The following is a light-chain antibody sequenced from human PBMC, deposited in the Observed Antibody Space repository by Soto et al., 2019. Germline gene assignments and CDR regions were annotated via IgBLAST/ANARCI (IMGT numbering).Light chain of an antibody. J-gene: IGKJ4*01. CDR1: HDISSSY. CDR3: QHYGGSVLT. V-gene: IGKV3-20*01. CDR2: GAS. Sequence: EIVLTQSPGALSLSPGERATLSCRTSHDISSSYLAWYQQKLGQAPRLLMYGASTRATGIPDRFSGSGSGTDFTLTISRLEPEDFAVYYCQHYGGSVLTFGGGTKVEIK.